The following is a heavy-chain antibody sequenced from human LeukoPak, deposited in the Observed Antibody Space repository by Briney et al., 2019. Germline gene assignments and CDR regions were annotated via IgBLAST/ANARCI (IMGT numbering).Heavy chain of an antibody. J-gene: IGHJ4*02. Sequence: PSETLSLTCTVSGFSISSGYYWGWIRQPPGKGLEWVGSVDYSGSAYYNPALKSRVTISVDTSKNQFSLQLNSVTAADTAVYYCARPQSSGNYFYWGQGTLVTVSS. CDR1: GFSISSGYY. D-gene: IGHD1-26*01. CDR2: VDYSGSA. V-gene: IGHV4-38-2*02. CDR3: ARPQSSGNYFY.